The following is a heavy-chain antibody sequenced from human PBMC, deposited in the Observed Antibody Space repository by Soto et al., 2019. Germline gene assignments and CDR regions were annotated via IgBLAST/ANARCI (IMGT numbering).Heavy chain of an antibody. J-gene: IGHJ4*02. CDR2: IHHSGST. CDR1: GGSISRSNW. CDR3: ASRVDTVMLTQFDY. Sequence: QVQLQESGPGLVKPSGTLSLTCAVSGGSISRSNWWSWVRQPPGKGLEWIGEIHHSGSTKYNPSLKSRVNISVDKSKNQFSLKLSSVTAADTAVYYCASRVDTVMLTQFDYWGQGTLVTVSS. V-gene: IGHV4-4*02. D-gene: IGHD5-18*01.